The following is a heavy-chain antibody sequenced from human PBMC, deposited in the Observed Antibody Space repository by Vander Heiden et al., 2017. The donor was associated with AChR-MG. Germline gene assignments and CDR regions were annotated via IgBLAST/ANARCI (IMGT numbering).Heavy chain of an antibody. CDR2: IIPIFGTA. J-gene: IGHJ6*02. Sequence: QVQLVQSGAAVKKPGSSVKVSCKASGGTFSSYAISWVGQAPGQGLEWMGGIIPIFGTANYAQKFQGRVTITADESTSTAYMELSSLRSEDTAVYYCARGSFIHYYGSGPPRYYYGMDVWGQGTTVTVSS. D-gene: IGHD3-10*01. CDR3: ARGSFIHYYGSGPPRYYYGMDV. CDR1: GGTFSSYA. V-gene: IGHV1-69*01.